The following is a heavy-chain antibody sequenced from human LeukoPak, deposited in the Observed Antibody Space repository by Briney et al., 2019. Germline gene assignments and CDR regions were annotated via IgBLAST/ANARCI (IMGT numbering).Heavy chain of an antibody. CDR2: INSNSGGT. CDR3: AISVEMAAMPSYDY. J-gene: IGHJ4*02. Sequence: ASVKVSCKASGYTFTTYHTHWVRQAPGQGLEWMGRINSNSGGTNYAQKFQGRVTMTRDTSIRTAYMELSRQTSDDTAVYYCAISVEMAAMPSYDYWGQGTLVTVSS. D-gene: IGHD5-24*01. CDR1: GYTFTTYH. V-gene: IGHV1-2*02.